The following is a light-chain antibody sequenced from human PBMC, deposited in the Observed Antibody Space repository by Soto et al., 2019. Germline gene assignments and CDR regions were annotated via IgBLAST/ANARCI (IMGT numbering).Light chain of an antibody. CDR1: QAISSY. J-gene: IGKJ1*01. CDR3: QQYYSYPRT. Sequence: AIRMTQSPSSFSASTGDRVTITCRASQAISSYLAWYQQKPGKAPKLLIYAASTLQSGVPSRFSGSGSGTDFTLTISCLQSEDFAAYYWQQYYSYPRTFGQGTKVEIK. V-gene: IGKV1-8*01. CDR2: AAS.